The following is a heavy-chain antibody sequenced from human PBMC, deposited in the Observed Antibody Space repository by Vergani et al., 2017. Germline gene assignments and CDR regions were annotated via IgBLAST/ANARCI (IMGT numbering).Heavy chain of an antibody. V-gene: IGHV3-23*01. D-gene: IGHD1/OR15-1a*01. CDR1: GFTFSSYA. CDR2: ISGSGGRT. J-gene: IGHJ4*02. Sequence: EVQLLESGGGLVQPGGSLRLSCAASGFTFSSYAMSWVRQAPGKGLEWVSAISGSGGRTYYADSVKGRFTISRDNSKNTLYLQMNSLRAEDTAVYYCAKDISEAGTTDYWGQGTLVTVSS. CDR3: AKDISEAGTTDY.